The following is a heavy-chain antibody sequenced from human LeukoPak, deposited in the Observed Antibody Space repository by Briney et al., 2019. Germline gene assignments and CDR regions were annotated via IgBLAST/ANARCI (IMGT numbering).Heavy chain of an antibody. D-gene: IGHD1-26*01. CDR3: ARGEWELPPAPFDY. CDR1: GYTFTGYY. J-gene: IGHJ4*02. CDR2: INPNSGGT. Sequence: ASVKVSCKASGYTFTGYYMHWVRQAPGQGLEWMGWINPNSGGTNYAQKFQGRVTMTRDTSISTAYMELSRLRSDDTAVYYCARGEWELPPAPFDYWGQGTLVTVSS. V-gene: IGHV1-2*02.